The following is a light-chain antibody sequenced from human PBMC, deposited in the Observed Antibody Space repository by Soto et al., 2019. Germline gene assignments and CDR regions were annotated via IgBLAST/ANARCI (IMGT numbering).Light chain of an antibody. J-gene: IGLJ1*01. CDR2: SNN. CDR3: AAWDDSLNGYV. CDR1: ISNIGSNT. V-gene: IGLV1-44*01. Sequence: QSVLTQPPSASGTPGQRFTISCSGSISNIGSNTVNWYQQLPGTAPKLLIYSNNQRPSGVPDRFSGSKSGTSASLAISGLQSEDEADYYCAAWDDSLNGYVFGTGTKVTV.